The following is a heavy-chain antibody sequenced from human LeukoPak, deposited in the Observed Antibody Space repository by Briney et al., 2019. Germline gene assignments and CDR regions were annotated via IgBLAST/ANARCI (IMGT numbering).Heavy chain of an antibody. Sequence: GESLKISCKDSGSTFTSHWIGRVRQMPGKGLEWMGVIYPADSETTYSPSFQGQVTISADKSISTAYLQWSSLKASDTAMYYCATPTTGCSSTSCYLLFWGQGTLVTVSS. J-gene: IGHJ4*02. D-gene: IGHD2-2*01. CDR2: IYPADSET. V-gene: IGHV5-51*01. CDR3: ATPTTGCSSTSCYLLF. CDR1: GSTFTSHW.